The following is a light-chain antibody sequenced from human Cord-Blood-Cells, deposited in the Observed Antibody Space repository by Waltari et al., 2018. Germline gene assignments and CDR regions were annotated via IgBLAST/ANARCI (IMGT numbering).Light chain of an antibody. Sequence: QSALTQPASVSGSPGQSITISCTGTSSDVGSYNLVSWYQQHPGKAPKLMIYEVSKRPSVVSNRFSGSKSGNTASLTISGLQAEDEADYSCCSYAGSSTYVVFGGGTKLTVL. CDR2: EVS. V-gene: IGLV2-23*02. CDR3: CSYAGSSTYVV. CDR1: SSDVGSYNL. J-gene: IGLJ2*01.